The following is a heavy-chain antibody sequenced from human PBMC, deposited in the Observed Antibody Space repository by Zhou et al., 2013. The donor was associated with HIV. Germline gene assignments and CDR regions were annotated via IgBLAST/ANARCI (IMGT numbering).Heavy chain of an antibody. CDR3: ARDGGWLLWFRGVISPYYYYMDV. CDR1: GGTFSSYA. CDR2: IIPILGIA. J-gene: IGHJ6*03. V-gene: IGHV1-69*04. Sequence: QVQLVQSGAEVKKPGSSVKVSCKASGGTFSSYAISWVRQAPGQGLEWMGRIIPILGIANYAQKFQGRVTITADKSTSTAYMELSSLRSEDTAVYYCARDGGWLLWFRGVISPYYYYMDVWGKGDHGSPSP. D-gene: IGHD3-10*01.